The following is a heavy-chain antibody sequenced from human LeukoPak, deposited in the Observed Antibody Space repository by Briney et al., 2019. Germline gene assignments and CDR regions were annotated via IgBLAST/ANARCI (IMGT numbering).Heavy chain of an antibody. V-gene: IGHV3-30*03. CDR2: ISYDGSNK. J-gene: IGHJ6*03. Sequence: PGGSLRLSCAASGFTFSSYGMHWVRQAPGKGLEWVAVISYDGSNKYYADSVKGRFTISRDNSKNTLYLQMNSLRAEDTAVYYCAREHDDYYYYYMDVWGKGTTVTVSS. CDR3: AREHDDYYYYYMDV. CDR1: GFTFSSYG. D-gene: IGHD1-1*01.